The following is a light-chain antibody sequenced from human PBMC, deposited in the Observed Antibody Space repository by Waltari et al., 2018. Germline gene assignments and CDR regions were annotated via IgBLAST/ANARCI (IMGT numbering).Light chain of an antibody. CDR3: SSYTSSSIPYV. V-gene: IGLV2-14*01. Sequence: QYALTQAASVSGSPGPSITTSCTGTSSDVGRYNHVSWYQHHQGKAPKLIISEVSNRPSGVSYRFSGSKAGNTASLTISGLQAEDEADYYCSSYTSSSIPYVFGTGTKVTVL. J-gene: IGLJ1*01. CDR2: EVS. CDR1: SSDVGRYNH.